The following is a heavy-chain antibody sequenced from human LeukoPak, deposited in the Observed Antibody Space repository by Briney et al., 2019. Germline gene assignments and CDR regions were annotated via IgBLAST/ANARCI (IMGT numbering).Heavy chain of an antibody. Sequence: GASVKVSCKASGYTFNYYYTHWVRQAPGQGLEWMGWINPNSGGTNYAQRFQGRVTMTRDTSITAAYMELTRLRSDDTAVYYCVGRNPDCTNAQCPSDYWGQGTLVTVSS. CDR2: INPNSGGT. D-gene: IGHD2-8*01. V-gene: IGHV1-2*02. CDR1: GYTFNYYY. CDR3: VGRNPDCTNAQCPSDY. J-gene: IGHJ4*01.